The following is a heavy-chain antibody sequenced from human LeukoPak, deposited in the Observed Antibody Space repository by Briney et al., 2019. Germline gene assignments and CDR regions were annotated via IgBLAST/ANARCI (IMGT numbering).Heavy chain of an antibody. V-gene: IGHV1-2*02. CDR3: VRVGYYYYGMDV. J-gene: IGHJ6*02. CDR2: INPNSGAT. Sequence: ASVKVSCKASGYTFTDYYMHWVRQAPGQGLEWMGWINPNSGATNYAQKFQGRVTMTRDTSISTAYMELSRLRSDDTAVYYCVRVGYYYYGMDVWGQGTTVTVSS. CDR1: GYTFTDYY.